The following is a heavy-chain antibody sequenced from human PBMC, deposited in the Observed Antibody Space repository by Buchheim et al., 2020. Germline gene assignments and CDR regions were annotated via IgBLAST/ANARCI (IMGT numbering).Heavy chain of an antibody. D-gene: IGHD3-10*01. Sequence: QVQLQESGPGLVKPSGTLSLTCAISGGSISSSLWWSWVRQSPGKGLEWIGEISSGGRTKYNYNPSLGSRVTVSVDKSQNQFSLILRSVTAADTAVYFCARGHGAGSSSDWFDPWGPEAL. J-gene: IGHJ5*02. CDR1: GGSISSSLW. CDR2: ISSGGRTKY. CDR3: ARGHGAGSSSDWFDP. V-gene: IGHV4-4*02.